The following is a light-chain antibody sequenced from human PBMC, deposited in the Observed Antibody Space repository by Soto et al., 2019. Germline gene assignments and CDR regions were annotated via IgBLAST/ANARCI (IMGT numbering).Light chain of an antibody. V-gene: IGKV1-5*03. Sequence: DVQMTQSPSTLSASVGERVTITCRASQSVSTLLAWYQQKPGKAPKLLIYKASSLESGVPSRFSGSGSGTDFTLTISSLQPEDFATYYCQQSYSTPWTFGQGTKVDIK. CDR2: KAS. CDR3: QQSYSTPWT. J-gene: IGKJ1*01. CDR1: QSVSTL.